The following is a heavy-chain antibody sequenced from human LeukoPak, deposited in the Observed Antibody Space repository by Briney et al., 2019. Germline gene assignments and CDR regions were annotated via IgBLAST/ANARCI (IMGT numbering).Heavy chain of an antibody. CDR1: GFTFSSYA. Sequence: PGGSLRLSCAASGFTFSSYAMHWVRQAPGKGLEWVAVISYDGSNKYYADSVKGRFTISRDNSKNTLYLQMNSLRAEDTAVYYCAREGDYYDSSGYYGVAFDIWGQGTMVTVSS. CDR3: AREGDYYDSSGYYGVAFDI. J-gene: IGHJ3*02. V-gene: IGHV3-30-3*01. CDR2: ISYDGSNK. D-gene: IGHD3-22*01.